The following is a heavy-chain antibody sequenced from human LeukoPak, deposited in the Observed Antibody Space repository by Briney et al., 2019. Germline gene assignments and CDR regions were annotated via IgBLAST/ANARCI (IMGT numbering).Heavy chain of an antibody. CDR2: INHSGST. D-gene: IGHD3-10*01. CDR1: GGSFSDYY. CDR3: ALTMIRGAYYYMDV. V-gene: IGHV4-34*01. J-gene: IGHJ6*03. Sequence: SETLSLTCAVYGGSFSDYYWSWIRQPPGKGLEWIGEINHSGSTNYNPSLKSRVTISVDTSKNQFSLKPSFVTAADTAVYYCALTMIRGAYYYMDVWGRGTTVTVSS.